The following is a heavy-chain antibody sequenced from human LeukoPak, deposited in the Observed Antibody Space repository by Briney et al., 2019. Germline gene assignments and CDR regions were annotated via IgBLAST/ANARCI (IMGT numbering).Heavy chain of an antibody. D-gene: IGHD3-22*01. Sequence: ASVKVSCKASGYTFTSYGINWVRQATGQGLEWMGWMNPNSGNTGYAQKFQGRVTITRNTSISTAYMELSSLRSEDTAVYYCARGWKLYDSSGYPFDYWGQGTLVTVSS. V-gene: IGHV1-8*03. CDR2: MNPNSGNT. J-gene: IGHJ4*02. CDR3: ARGWKLYDSSGYPFDY. CDR1: GYTFTSYG.